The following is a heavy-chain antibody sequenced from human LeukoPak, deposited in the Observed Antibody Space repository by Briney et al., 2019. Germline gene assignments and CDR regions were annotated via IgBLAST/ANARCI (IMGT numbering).Heavy chain of an antibody. CDR3: AKDDSLHYFDY. V-gene: IGHV3-23*01. D-gene: IGHD2-21*01. J-gene: IGHJ4*02. CDR1: GFTFSSSN. CDR2: ISGSGGST. Sequence: GGSLRLSCAASGFTFSSSNMNWVRQAPGKGLEWVSVISGSGGSTYYADSVKGRFTISRDNSKNTLYLQMNSLRAEDTAVYYCAKDDSLHYFDYWGQGTLVTVSS.